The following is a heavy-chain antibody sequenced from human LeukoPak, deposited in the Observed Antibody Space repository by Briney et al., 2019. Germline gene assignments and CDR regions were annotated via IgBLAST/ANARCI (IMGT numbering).Heavy chain of an antibody. D-gene: IGHD1-1*01. CDR1: GVSISNYY. J-gene: IGHJ4*02. CDR3: ATELEPGPL. Sequence: PSETLSLTCTVSGVSISNYYWSWIRQPVGKGLEWIGRIHTSGSTNYNPSLKSRVTMSVDTSKNQFSLNLSSVTAADTAVYYCATELEPGPLWGQGTLVTVSS. V-gene: IGHV4-4*07. CDR2: IHTSGST.